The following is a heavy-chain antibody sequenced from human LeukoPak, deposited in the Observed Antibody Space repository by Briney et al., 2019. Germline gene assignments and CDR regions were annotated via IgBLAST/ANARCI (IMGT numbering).Heavy chain of an antibody. CDR1: GGSISSGDYY. CDR2: IYYSGST. V-gene: IGHV4-30-4*01. D-gene: IGHD3-10*01. J-gene: IGHJ4*02. Sequence: SETLSLTCTVSGGSISSGDYYWSWIRQPPGKGLEWIGYIYYSGSTYYNPSLKSRVTISVDTSKNQFSLKLSSVTAADTAAYYCASSYYYGSDRPDYWGQGTLVTVSS. CDR3: ASSYYYGSDRPDY.